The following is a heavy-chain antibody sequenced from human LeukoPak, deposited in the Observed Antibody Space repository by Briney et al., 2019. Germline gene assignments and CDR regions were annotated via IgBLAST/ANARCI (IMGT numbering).Heavy chain of an antibody. Sequence: GGSLRLSCAASGFTFSSYAMHWVRQAPGKGLEWVAVISYDGSNKYYADSVKGRFTISRDNSKNTLYLQMNSLRAEDTAVYYCARDPRRITMIVVVPGPNYYYYMDVWGKGTTVTVSS. CDR1: GFTFSSYA. V-gene: IGHV3-30-3*01. CDR3: ARDPRRITMIVVVPGPNYYYYMDV. D-gene: IGHD3-22*01. CDR2: ISYDGSNK. J-gene: IGHJ6*03.